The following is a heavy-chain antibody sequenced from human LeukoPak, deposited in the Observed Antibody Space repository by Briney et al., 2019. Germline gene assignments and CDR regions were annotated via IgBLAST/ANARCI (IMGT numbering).Heavy chain of an antibody. D-gene: IGHD3-10*01. CDR1: GFTLCSYW. CDR2: IKQDGSEK. V-gene: IGHV3-7*01. CDR3: ARDDYGSEIDY. Sequence: GGSLRLSCAASGFTLCSYWMSWVRRAAGKGREWLANIKQDGSEKNYVDSVKGRFTISRDNAKNSLYLQMNSLRAEDTAVYYCARDDYGSEIDYWGQGTLVTVSS. J-gene: IGHJ4*02.